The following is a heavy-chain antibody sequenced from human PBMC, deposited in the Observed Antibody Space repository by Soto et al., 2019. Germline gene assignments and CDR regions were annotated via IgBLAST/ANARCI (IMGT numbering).Heavy chain of an antibody. CDR1: GFTFDDFS. V-gene: IGHV3-43*01. D-gene: IGHD5-18*01. CDR2: ITWNGGTT. CDR3: AKGLRTPMVLGWFDP. Sequence: PGGSLRLSCAASGFTFDDFSMHWVRQAQGKGLEWVSLITWNGGTTYYADSVKGRFTISRDNSKNSLYLQMNSLRTEDTAFYYCAKGLRTPMVLGWFDPWGQGTLVTVSS. J-gene: IGHJ5*02.